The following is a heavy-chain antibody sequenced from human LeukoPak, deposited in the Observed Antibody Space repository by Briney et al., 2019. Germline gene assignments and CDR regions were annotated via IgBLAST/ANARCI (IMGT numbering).Heavy chain of an antibody. CDR2: INHSGST. CDR3: ARHPRNYYYGSGSPNYYYYMDV. D-gene: IGHD3-10*01. V-gene: IGHV4-34*01. Sequence: SETLSLTCAVNGGSFSGFSWTWIRQPPGKGLEWIAEINHSGSTNYNPSLKSRLTISVDTSKNQFSLKLSSVTAADTAVYYCARHPRNYYYGSGSPNYYYYMDVWGKGTTVTISS. J-gene: IGHJ6*03. CDR1: GGSFSGFS.